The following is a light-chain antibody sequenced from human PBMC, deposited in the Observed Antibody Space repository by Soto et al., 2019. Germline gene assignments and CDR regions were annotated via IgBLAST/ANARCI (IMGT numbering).Light chain of an antibody. V-gene: IGKV3-11*01. CDR1: QSFSSY. J-gene: IGKJ5*01. CDR2: DAS. Sequence: EIVLTQSPATLSLSPGERATLSCRASQSFSSYLAWYQQNPGQAPRLLIYDASKRAAGIPARFSGRGSGTDFTITISSLEPEDFAVYYCQQRSNWPPVITFGQGTRLEIK. CDR3: QQRSNWPPVIT.